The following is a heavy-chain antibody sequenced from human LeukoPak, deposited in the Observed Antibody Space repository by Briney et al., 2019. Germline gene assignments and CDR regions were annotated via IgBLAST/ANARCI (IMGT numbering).Heavy chain of an antibody. J-gene: IGHJ2*01. CDR1: GGSFSGYY. CDR3: ARLGHGSGWLKRDWYFDL. CDR2: IYYSGST. V-gene: IGHV4-39*01. Sequence: PSETLSLTCAVYGGSFSGYYWGWIRQPPGKGLGWIGSIYYSGSTYYNPSLKSRVTISVDTSKNQFSLKLSSVTAADTAVYYCARLGHGSGWLKRDWYFDLWGRGTLVTVSS. D-gene: IGHD6-19*01.